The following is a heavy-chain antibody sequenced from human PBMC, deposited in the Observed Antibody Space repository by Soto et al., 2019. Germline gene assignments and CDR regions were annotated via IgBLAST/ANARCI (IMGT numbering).Heavy chain of an antibody. CDR1: GGSIGGGGHY. J-gene: IGHJ6*02. Sequence: QVQLQESGPGLGKPSQTLSLTCTVSGGSIGGGGHYWTWVRQRPGQGLEWMGYIYYSGGAYYNPSLESRLSLSVDTSKNQFSLNLKSVTAADTVVYFCARAATAASYYFYAIDVWGSGTTVTVSS. CDR3: ARAATAASYYFYAIDV. CDR2: IYYSGGA. V-gene: IGHV4-31*03. D-gene: IGHD2-2*01.